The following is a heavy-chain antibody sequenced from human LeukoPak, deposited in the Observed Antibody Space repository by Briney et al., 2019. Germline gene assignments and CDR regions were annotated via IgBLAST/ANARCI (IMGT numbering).Heavy chain of an antibody. CDR3: ARDDYGGNGDAFDI. J-gene: IGHJ3*02. V-gene: IGHV3-21*01. CDR1: GFTFSSYS. CDR2: ISSSSSYI. Sequence: PGGSLRLSCAASGFTFSSYSMNWVRQAPGKGLEWVSSISSSSSYIYYADSVKGRFTISRDNAKNSLYLQMNSLRAEDTAVYYCARDDYGGNGDAFDIWGQGTMVTVSS. D-gene: IGHD4-23*01.